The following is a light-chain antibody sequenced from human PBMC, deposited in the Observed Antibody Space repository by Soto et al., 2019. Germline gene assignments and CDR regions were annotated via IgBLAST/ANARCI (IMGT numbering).Light chain of an antibody. CDR3: QQYGSSGT. V-gene: IGKV3-20*01. J-gene: IGKJ1*01. CDR2: GAS. Sequence: EIVMTQSPATLSVSPGERATLSCRASQSVSSSYLAWYQQKPGQAPRLLIYGASSRATGIPDRFSGGGSGTDFTLTISRLEPEDFAVYYCQQYGSSGTFGQGTKVDI. CDR1: QSVSSSY.